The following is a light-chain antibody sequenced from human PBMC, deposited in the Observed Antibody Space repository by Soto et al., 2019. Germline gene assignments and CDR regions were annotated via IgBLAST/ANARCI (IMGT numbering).Light chain of an antibody. J-gene: IGKJ1*01. Sequence: QYTPALCASVGDRVSSTCRASQPISSWLAWYHQKPGKAPNLLIFDASNLESGVPSRFSGSGSGTEFTLTISSRQPEDFGIYYCQQYENYWTSGQGTKVDIK. CDR2: DAS. CDR1: QPISSW. V-gene: IGKV1-5*01. CDR3: QQYENYWT.